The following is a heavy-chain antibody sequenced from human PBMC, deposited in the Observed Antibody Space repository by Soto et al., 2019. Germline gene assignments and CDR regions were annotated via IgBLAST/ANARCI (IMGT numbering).Heavy chain of an antibody. CDR3: AQFTVTTRFVAFET. Sequence: PGGSLRLSCAASGFTFSSYAMHWVRQAPGKGLEWVAVISYGGSNKYYADSVKGRFTISRDNSKNTLYLQMNSLRAEDTAVYYWAQFTVTTRFVAFETCGQGTMISVSS. J-gene: IGHJ3*02. CDR2: ISYGGSNK. CDR1: GFTFSSYA. V-gene: IGHV3-30-3*01. D-gene: IGHD4-17*01.